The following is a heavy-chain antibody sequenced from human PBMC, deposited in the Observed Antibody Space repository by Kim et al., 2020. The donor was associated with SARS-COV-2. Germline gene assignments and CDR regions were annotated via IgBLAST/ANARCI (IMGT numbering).Heavy chain of an antibody. CDR2: YT. D-gene: IGHD1-26*01. V-gene: IGHV3-11*05. J-gene: IGHJ4*02. CDR3: VRGGSYFGY. Sequence: YTNNADTVKGRFTISRDKDKNSLYLKRNSLRVEDTAVYYCVRGGSYFGYWGQGTLVTVSS.